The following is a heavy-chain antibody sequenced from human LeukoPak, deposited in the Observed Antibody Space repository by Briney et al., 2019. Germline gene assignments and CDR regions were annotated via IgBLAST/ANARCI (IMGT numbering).Heavy chain of an antibody. CDR2: IYHSGST. CDR1: GYSISSGYY. D-gene: IGHD6-19*01. Sequence: SETLSLTCAVSGYSISSGYYWGWIRQPPGKGLEWIGSIYHSGSTYYNPSLKSRVTISVDTSKNQFPLKLSSVTAADTAVYYCARGRSSSGWYNPLLDYWGQGTLVTVSS. J-gene: IGHJ4*02. V-gene: IGHV4-38-2*01. CDR3: ARGRSSSGWYNPLLDY.